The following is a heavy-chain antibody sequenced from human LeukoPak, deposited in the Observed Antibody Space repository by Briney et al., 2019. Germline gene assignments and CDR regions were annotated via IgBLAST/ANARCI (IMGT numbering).Heavy chain of an antibody. CDR1: GFTFSGSA. V-gene: IGHV3-73*01. J-gene: IGHJ3*02. Sequence: GGSLRLSCAASGFTFSGSAMHWVRQASGKGLEWVGRIRSKANSYATAYAASVKGRFTISRDNAKNSLFLQINSVRGEDTAVYYCARGGGRRPFDIWGQGTMVTVSS. CDR2: IRSKANSYAT. D-gene: IGHD2-15*01. CDR3: ARGGGRRPFDI.